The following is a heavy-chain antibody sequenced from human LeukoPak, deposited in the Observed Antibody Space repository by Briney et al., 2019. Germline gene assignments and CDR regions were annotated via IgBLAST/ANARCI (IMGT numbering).Heavy chain of an antibody. Sequence: PSETLSLTCTVSGGSISSYYWSWIRQPPGKGLEWIGYIYYSGSTNYNPSLKSRVTISVDTSKNQFSLKLSSVTAADTAVYYCARVRTMIEYYMDVWGKGTTVTVSS. CDR3: ARVRTMIEYYMDV. CDR2: IYYSGST. CDR1: GGSISSYY. V-gene: IGHV4-59*12. D-gene: IGHD3-22*01. J-gene: IGHJ6*03.